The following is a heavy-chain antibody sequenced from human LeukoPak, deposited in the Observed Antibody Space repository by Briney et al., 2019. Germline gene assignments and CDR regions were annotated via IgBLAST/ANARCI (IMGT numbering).Heavy chain of an antibody. CDR1: GFTVSSNY. J-gene: IGHJ3*01. D-gene: IGHD3-22*01. V-gene: IGHV3-53*01. CDR3: ARETYSYDSSGSRGAFDL. CDR2: IYSGGST. Sequence: PGGSLRLSCAASGFTVSSNYMSWVRQAPRKGLEWVSVIYSGGSTYYADSVKGRFTISRDNSKNTLYLQMNSLRAEDTAVYYCARETYSYDSSGSRGAFDLWGQGTMVTVSS.